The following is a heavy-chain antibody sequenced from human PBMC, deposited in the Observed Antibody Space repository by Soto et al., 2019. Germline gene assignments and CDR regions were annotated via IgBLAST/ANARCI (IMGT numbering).Heavy chain of an antibody. V-gene: IGHV3-15*01. CDR2: IKSKTDGGTT. CDR1: GFTFSNAW. Sequence: GGSLRLSCAASGFTFSNAWMSWVRQAPGKGLEWVGRIKSKTDGGTTDYAAPVKGRFTISRDDSKNTLYLQMNSLKTEDTAVYYCTTDHMSYYDSSGSAMYYYGMDVWGQGTTVTVSS. CDR3: TTDHMSYYDSSGSAMYYYGMDV. D-gene: IGHD3-22*01. J-gene: IGHJ6*02.